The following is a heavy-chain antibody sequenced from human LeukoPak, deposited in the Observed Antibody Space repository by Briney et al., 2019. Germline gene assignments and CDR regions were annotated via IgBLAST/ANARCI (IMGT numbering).Heavy chain of an antibody. J-gene: IGHJ4*02. V-gene: IGHV3-30*18. D-gene: IGHD1-26*01. CDR3: AKDSGLVGRNYFDY. CDR2: ISYDGSNK. Sequence: PGRSLRLSCAASGFTFSSYGMHWVRQAPGKGLEWVAVISYDGSNKYYANSVKGRFTISRDNSKNTLYLQMNSLRAEDTAVYYCAKDSGLVGRNYFDYWGQGTLVTVSS. CDR1: GFTFSSYG.